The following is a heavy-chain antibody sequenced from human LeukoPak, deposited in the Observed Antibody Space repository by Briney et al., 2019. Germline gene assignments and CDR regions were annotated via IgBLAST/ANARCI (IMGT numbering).Heavy chain of an antibody. CDR3: AKEDGPSRTLDY. Sequence: GGSLRLSCAASGSTFSTDAMHWVRQAPGKGLEWVAFIRYDGSNKYYADSVKGRFTISRDNSKNTLYLQMNSLRAEDTAVYYCAKEDGPSRTLDYWGQGTLVTVSS. CDR1: GSTFSTDA. D-gene: IGHD5-24*01. CDR2: IRYDGSNK. V-gene: IGHV3-30*02. J-gene: IGHJ4*02.